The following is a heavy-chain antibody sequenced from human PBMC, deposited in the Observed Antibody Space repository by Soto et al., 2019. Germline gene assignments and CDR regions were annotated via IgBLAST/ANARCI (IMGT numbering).Heavy chain of an antibody. V-gene: IGHV1-18*01. CDR1: GYTFTSYG. J-gene: IGHJ2*01. CDR2: ISAYNGNT. CDR3: ARDGYYDSSGYYSHWYFDL. D-gene: IGHD3-22*01. Sequence: QVQLVQSGAEVKKPGASVKVSCKASGYTFTSYGISWVRQAPGQGLEWMGWISAYNGNTNYAQKLQGRVTMTTDTSTSTAYMELRSLRSDDTAVYSCARDGYYDSSGYYSHWYFDLWGRGTLVTVSS.